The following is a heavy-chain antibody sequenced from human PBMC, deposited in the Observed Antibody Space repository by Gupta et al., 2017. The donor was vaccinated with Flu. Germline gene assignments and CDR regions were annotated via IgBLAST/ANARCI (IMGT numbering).Heavy chain of an antibody. J-gene: IGHJ5*02. Sequence: GGSFSDYYWSWVRQAPGKGLEWIGESNYSGATNYNPSLKRRVTISVDTSKNQFSQKVRSVTAADTAMYYCARVRYQLLMSPWGQGTLVTVAS. CDR1: GGSFSDYY. CDR2: SNYSGAT. V-gene: IGHV4-34*01. CDR3: ARVRYQLLMSP. D-gene: IGHD2-8*01.